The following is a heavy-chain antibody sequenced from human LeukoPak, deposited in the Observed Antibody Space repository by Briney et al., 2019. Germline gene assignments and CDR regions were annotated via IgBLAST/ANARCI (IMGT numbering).Heavy chain of an antibody. D-gene: IGHD3-10*01. CDR2: INHSGST. CDR3: ARDQEYYGSGSYYYYYYGMDV. J-gene: IGHJ6*04. V-gene: IGHV4-34*01. Sequence: SETLSLTCAVYGGSFSGYYWSWIRQPPGKGVEWIGEINHSGSTNYNPSLKSRVTISVDTSKNQFSLKLSSVTAADTAVYYCARDQEYYGSGSYYYYYYGMDVWGKGTTVTVSS. CDR1: GGSFSGYY.